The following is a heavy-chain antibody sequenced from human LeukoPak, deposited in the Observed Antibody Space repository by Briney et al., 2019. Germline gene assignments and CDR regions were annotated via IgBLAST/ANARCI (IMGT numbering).Heavy chain of an antibody. CDR3: AKAGMGYYDSGSYYD. Sequence: PGGSLRLSCAASGFTFSSYTMSWVRQAPGKGLEWVSAISGSGGNTYYADSVKGRFTISRDNSKNTLFLQMNSLRAEDTAVYYRAKAGMGYYDSGSYYDWGQGTLVTVSS. CDR2: ISGSGGNT. V-gene: IGHV3-23*01. D-gene: IGHD3-22*01. J-gene: IGHJ4*02. CDR1: GFTFSSYT.